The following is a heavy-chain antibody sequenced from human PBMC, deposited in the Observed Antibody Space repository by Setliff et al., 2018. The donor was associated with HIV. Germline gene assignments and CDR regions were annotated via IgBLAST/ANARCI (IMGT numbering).Heavy chain of an antibody. CDR2: IDSSSTTI. J-gene: IGHJ6*03. CDR1: GFTFSSYN. V-gene: IGHV3-48*01. D-gene: IGHD3-9*01. CDR3: ARDENTYYDVLTDNYYYYMDA. Sequence: GGSLRLSCAASGFTFSSYNMNWVRQAPGKGLEWISYIDSSSTTIYYADSVKGRFTISRDNAKNSLYLQMSSLSAEDTAVYYCARDENTYYDVLTDNYYYYMDAWGIGTTVTVSS.